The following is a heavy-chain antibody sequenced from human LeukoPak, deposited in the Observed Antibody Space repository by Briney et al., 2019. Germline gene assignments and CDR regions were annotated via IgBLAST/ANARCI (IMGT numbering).Heavy chain of an antibody. Sequence: ASVKVSCKASGYTFTSYDINWVQQATGQGLEWMGWMNPNSGNTGYAQKFQGRVTMTRNTSISTAYMELSSLRSEDTAVYYCARDPTTVTNDYYYYYGMDVWGQGTTVTVSS. D-gene: IGHD4-11*01. CDR3: ARDPTTVTNDYYYYYGMDV. CDR2: MNPNSGNT. V-gene: IGHV1-8*01. CDR1: GYTFTSYD. J-gene: IGHJ6*02.